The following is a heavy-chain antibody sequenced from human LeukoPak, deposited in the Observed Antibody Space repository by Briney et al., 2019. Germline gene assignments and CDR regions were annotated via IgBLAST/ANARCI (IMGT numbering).Heavy chain of an antibody. CDR1: GFTFSLYW. CDR2: IKQDGSEK. Sequence: LSGGSLRLSCAASGFTFSLYWMNWVRRAPGKGLEWVANIKQDGSEKNYVDSVKGRFTISRDNAKNSLYLQMNNLRVEDTAMYYCAGGTGFIIKDWGQGTLVTVSS. J-gene: IGHJ4*02. V-gene: IGHV3-7*03. CDR3: AGGTGFIIKD. D-gene: IGHD3-9*01.